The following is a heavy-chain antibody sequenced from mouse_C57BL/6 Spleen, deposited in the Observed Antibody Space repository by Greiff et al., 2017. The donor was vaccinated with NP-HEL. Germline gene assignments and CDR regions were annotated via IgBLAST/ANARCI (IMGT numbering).Heavy chain of an antibody. Sequence: QVQLKQSGPELVKPGASVKISCKASGYAFSSSWMNWVKQRPGKGLEWIGRIYPGDGDTNYNGKFKGKATLTADKSSSTAYMQLSSLTSEDSAVYFCARNDGYLSFDYWGQGTTLTVSS. J-gene: IGHJ2*01. CDR1: GYAFSSSW. CDR2: IYPGDGDT. D-gene: IGHD2-3*01. V-gene: IGHV1-82*01. CDR3: ARNDGYLSFDY.